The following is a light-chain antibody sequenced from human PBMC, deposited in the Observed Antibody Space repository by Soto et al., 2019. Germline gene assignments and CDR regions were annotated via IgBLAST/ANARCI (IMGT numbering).Light chain of an antibody. Sequence: DIQMTQSPSSLSASVGDRVTITFRASQSISSYLNWYQQKPGKAPKLLIYAASSLQSGVPSRFSGSGSGTDFTLTISSLQPEDFATYYCLQDYSYPRTFGQGTKV. CDR1: QSISSY. V-gene: IGKV1-39*01. CDR3: LQDYSYPRT. J-gene: IGKJ1*01. CDR2: AAS.